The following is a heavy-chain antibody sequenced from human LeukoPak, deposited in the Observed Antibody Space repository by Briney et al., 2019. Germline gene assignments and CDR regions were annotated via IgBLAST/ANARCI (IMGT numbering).Heavy chain of an antibody. CDR1: GFTFSTYA. CDR2: FSGSGPNT. V-gene: IGHV3-23*01. CDR3: ATGYSSSWYYFEY. Sequence: GGSLRLSCATSGFTFSTYAMSWVRQAPGKGPEWVSVFSGSGPNTYYADSVKGRFTISRDNSKNTLSLQMNSLRAEDTAVYYCATGYSSSWYYFEYWGQGILVTISS. D-gene: IGHD6-13*01. J-gene: IGHJ4*02.